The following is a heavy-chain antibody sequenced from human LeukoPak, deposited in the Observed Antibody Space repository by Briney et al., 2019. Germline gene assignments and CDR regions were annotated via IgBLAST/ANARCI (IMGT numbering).Heavy chain of an antibody. D-gene: IGHD2-2*01. CDR3: AKELGYCSSTSCYYYFDS. J-gene: IGHJ4*02. Sequence: GGSLRLSCAASGFTFSSYAMSWARQAPGKGLEWVSAISGSGGSTYYADSVKGRFTISRDNSKNTLYVQMNSLRAEDTAVYYCAKELGYCSSTSCYYYFDSWGQGTLVTVSS. CDR1: GFTFSSYA. CDR2: ISGSGGST. V-gene: IGHV3-23*01.